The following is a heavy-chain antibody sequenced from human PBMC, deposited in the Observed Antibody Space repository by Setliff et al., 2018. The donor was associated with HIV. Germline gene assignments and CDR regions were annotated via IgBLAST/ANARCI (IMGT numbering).Heavy chain of an antibody. V-gene: IGHV3-7*01. D-gene: IGHD3-3*01. CDR3: ARPFYSFWSDYYLYWYFEL. CDR1: GFTFSSYW. J-gene: IGHJ2*01. Sequence: GGSLRLSCAASGFTFSSYWMSWVRQAPGKGLEWVANIKQDGSRTYYADSVKGRFTISRDNAKNSLFLQMDSLRAEDTAVYYCARPFYSFWSDYYLYWYFELWGRGTQVTVSS. CDR2: IKQDGSRT.